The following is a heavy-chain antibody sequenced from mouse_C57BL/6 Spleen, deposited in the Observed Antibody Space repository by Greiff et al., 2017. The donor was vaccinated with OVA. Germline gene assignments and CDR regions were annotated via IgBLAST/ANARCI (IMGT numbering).Heavy chain of an antibody. Sequence: EVQLQQSGAELVRPGASVKLSCTASGFNIKDYYMHWVKQRPEQGLEWIGRIDPEDGDTEYAPKFQGKATVTADTSSNTAYLQLSSLTSEDTAVYYCTTITTVVEAGYFDYWGQGTTLTVSS. D-gene: IGHD1-1*01. V-gene: IGHV14-1*01. CDR1: GFNIKDYY. J-gene: IGHJ2*01. CDR3: TTITTVVEAGYFDY. CDR2: IDPEDGDT.